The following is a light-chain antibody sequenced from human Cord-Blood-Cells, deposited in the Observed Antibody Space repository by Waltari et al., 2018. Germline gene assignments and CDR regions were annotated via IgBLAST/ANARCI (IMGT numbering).Light chain of an antibody. V-gene: IGKV3-15*01. J-gene: IGKJ3*01. CDR3: QQYNNWPFT. CDR1: QSVSSN. CDR2: GAS. Sequence: EIVMTQSPATLSVSPGERATLSCRASQSVSSNLAWYQQKPGQPPRLLIYGASTRATGIPARCMGSGSGTEVNLTISSLQSEDFAVYYCQQYNNWPFTFGPGTKVDIK.